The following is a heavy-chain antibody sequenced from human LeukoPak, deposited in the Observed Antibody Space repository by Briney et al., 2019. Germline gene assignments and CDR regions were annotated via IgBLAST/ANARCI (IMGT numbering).Heavy chain of an antibody. J-gene: IGHJ4*02. D-gene: IGHD2-2*01. CDR3: ARGRALPTATVAE. CDR2: MNPVSGIT. CDR1: GYTFTSYD. V-gene: IGHV1-8*01. Sequence: ASVKISCKAFGYTFTSYDLDWVRQAAGQGLEWMGWMNPVSGITGYAQKFQGRISMTRDASISTAYMELDSLRPDDTAVYYCARGRALPTATVAEWGQGTLVTVSS.